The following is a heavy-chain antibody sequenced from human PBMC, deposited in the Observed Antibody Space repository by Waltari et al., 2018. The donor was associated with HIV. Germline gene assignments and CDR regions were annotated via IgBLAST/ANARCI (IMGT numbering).Heavy chain of an antibody. J-gene: IGHJ4*02. CDR2: IYYSGST. Sequence: QLQLQESGPGLVKPSETLSLTCTVPGGSISSSSYYWGWIRQPPGKGLEWIGSIYYSGSTYYNPSLKSRVTISVDTSKNQFSLKLSSVTAADTAVYYCARAVQGCCSGGSCENYFDYWGQGTLVTVSS. CDR3: ARAVQGCCSGGSCENYFDY. V-gene: IGHV4-39*01. D-gene: IGHD2-15*01. CDR1: GGSISSSSYY.